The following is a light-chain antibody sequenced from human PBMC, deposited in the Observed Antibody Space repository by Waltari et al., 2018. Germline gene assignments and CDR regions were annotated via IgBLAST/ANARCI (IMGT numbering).Light chain of an antibody. J-gene: IGLJ3*02. Sequence: SYELIQPPSVSVSPGQTGSITCSGATLGDKFVCWYQQKPGQSPVLVIHQDSKRPSGFPERFSGSNSGNTATLTISGTQAMDEADYYCQAWDSSPQFGGGTKLTVL. V-gene: IGLV3-1*01. CDR3: QAWDSSPQ. CDR2: QDS. CDR1: TLGDKF.